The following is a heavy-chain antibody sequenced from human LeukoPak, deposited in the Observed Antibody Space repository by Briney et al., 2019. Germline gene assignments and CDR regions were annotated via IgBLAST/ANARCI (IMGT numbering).Heavy chain of an antibody. Sequence: GGSLRLSCAASGFTFSHYGMHWVRQTPGAGLEWVAVIWSDGSDKYYAKSVKGRSTISRDNSKNTLFLQMNSLRAEDTAVYYCAKDAQRGFDYSNSLQNWGQGILVTVSS. V-gene: IGHV3-33*06. D-gene: IGHD4-11*01. CDR2: IWSDGSDK. CDR3: AKDAQRGFDYSNSLQN. CDR1: GFTFSHYG. J-gene: IGHJ1*01.